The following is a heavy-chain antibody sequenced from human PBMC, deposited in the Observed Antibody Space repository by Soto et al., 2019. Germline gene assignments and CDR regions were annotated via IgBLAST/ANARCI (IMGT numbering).Heavy chain of an antibody. Sequence: EGQLLQSGGDLVQPGGSLRLSCAGSGLTLRSYAMTWIRQTPEKGLEWVSTISGRSAVPSYADSVNGRFTVSRDNSKNTFYLQMNSLRPDDTAIYYFAKGGPLTGGFDPWGQGTLVTVSA. CDR2: ISGRSAVP. CDR3: AKGGPLTGGFDP. J-gene: IGHJ5*02. CDR1: GLTLRSYA. D-gene: IGHD3-16*01. V-gene: IGHV3-23*01.